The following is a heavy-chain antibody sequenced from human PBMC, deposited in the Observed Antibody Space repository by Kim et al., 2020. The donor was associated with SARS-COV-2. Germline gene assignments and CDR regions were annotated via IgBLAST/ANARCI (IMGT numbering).Heavy chain of an antibody. V-gene: IGHV1-3*01. J-gene: IGHJ4*02. CDR3: ARGHEGSTFDY. Sequence: TKYSQKFQGRVPITRDTSASTAYMELSSLRSEDTAVYYCARGHEGSTFDYWGQGTLVTVSS. CDR2: T.